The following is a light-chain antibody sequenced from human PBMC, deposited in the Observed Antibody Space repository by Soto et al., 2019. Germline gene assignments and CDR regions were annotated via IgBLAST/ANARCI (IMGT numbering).Light chain of an antibody. Sequence: DIQMTQSPSFLSASVGDRVTITCRASQSIGKHLNWYQQKPGKAPKFLIYGASTLQSGVPSRFTGSGSGTDFTLTVNSLQPEDFATYCCQQLASYPLTFGGGTKVDIK. CDR1: QSIGKH. CDR2: GAS. CDR3: QQLASYPLT. J-gene: IGKJ4*01. V-gene: IGKV1-39*01.